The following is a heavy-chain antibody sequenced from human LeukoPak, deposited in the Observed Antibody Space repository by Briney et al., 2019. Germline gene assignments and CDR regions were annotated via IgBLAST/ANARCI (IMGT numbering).Heavy chain of an antibody. CDR1: GYTFTSYG. CDR3: AAAGATPSAFDI. CDR2: ISAYNGNT. V-gene: IGHV1-18*01. Sequence: ASVKVSCKASGYTFTSYGISWVRQAPGQGLEWMGWISAYNGNTNYAQKLQGRVTMTTDTSTSTAYMELRSLRSDDTAVYCCAAAGATPSAFDIWGQGTMVTVSS. D-gene: IGHD1-26*01. J-gene: IGHJ3*02.